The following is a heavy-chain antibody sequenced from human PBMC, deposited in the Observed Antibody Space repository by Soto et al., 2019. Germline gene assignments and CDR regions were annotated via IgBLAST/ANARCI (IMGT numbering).Heavy chain of an antibody. CDR3: ARSTRYYYESSNSKLDSYYGMDV. Sequence: PSETLSLTCTVSGGSTSSYYWSWIRQPPGKGLEWIGYIYYSGSTNYNPSLKSRVTISVDTSKNQFSLKLSSVTAADTAVYYCARSTRYYYESSNSKLDSYYGMDVWGQGTTVTVSS. J-gene: IGHJ6*02. D-gene: IGHD3-22*01. CDR2: IYYSGST. V-gene: IGHV4-59*01. CDR1: GGSTSSYY.